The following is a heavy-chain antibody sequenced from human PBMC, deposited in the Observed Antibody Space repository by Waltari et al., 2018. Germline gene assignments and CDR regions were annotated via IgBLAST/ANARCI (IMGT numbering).Heavy chain of an antibody. J-gene: IGHJ4*02. V-gene: IGHV4-4*02. CDR1: GASITSLNW. D-gene: IGHD2-2*01. CDR2: IFHTEAT. Sequence: QVQLQESGPGLVKPSGTLSLTCAVSGASITSLNWWTWVRQPPGKGLEWIGEIFHTEATSYNPSLKSRLTISVDKSKNQFSLKLSSVTVADTAVYYCVRAGYCSRSGCQTWAWDWGQGTLVTVSS. CDR3: VRAGYCSRSGCQTWAWD.